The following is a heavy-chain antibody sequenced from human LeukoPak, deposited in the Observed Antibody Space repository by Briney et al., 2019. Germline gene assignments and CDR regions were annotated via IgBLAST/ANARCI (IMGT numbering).Heavy chain of an antibody. CDR2: ISGSGGNT. V-gene: IGHV3-23*01. Sequence: GGSLRLSYAASRFTFSSYAMSWVRQAPGEALEWVSAISGSGGNTYYADPVKGRFTISRDNSKNTLFLQVSSLRAEDTAVYYCAKVSDYSYYYYMDVWGKGATVTVSS. CDR1: RFTFSSYA. CDR3: AKVSDYSYYYYMDV. J-gene: IGHJ6*03.